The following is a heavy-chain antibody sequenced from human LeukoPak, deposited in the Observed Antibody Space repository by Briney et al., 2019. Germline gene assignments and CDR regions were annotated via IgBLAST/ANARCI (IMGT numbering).Heavy chain of an antibody. V-gene: IGHV3-21*01. CDR2: IGSSSSYI. D-gene: IGHD5-24*01. J-gene: IGHJ4*02. Sequence: GGSLRLSCAATGFTLSNYSMNWVRQAPGKGLEWVSSIGSSSSYIYYADSVKGRFTISRDNAKNSLYLQMNSLRAEDSAVYYCARAPVEMATNDYWGQGTLVTVSS. CDR3: ARAPVEMATNDY. CDR1: GFTLSNYS.